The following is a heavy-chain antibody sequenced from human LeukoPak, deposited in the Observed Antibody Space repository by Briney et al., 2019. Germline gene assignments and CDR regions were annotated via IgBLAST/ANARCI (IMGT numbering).Heavy chain of an antibody. CDR3: AKGYSSSWRSFDY. CDR2: ISSTGGTA. V-gene: IGHV3-23*01. CDR1: GFTFSSFG. Sequence: GGTLRLSCAASGFTFSSFGMSWVRQAPGKGLEWVSAISSTGGTAYYADSVKGRFTISRDNSKNTPYLQMNSLRAEDTAVYYCAKGYSSSWRSFDYWGQGTLVTVSS. J-gene: IGHJ4*02. D-gene: IGHD6-13*01.